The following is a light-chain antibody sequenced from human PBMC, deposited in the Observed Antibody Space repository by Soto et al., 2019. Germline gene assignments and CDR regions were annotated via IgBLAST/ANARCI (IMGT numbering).Light chain of an antibody. Sequence: DIQMTQSPSTLPASVGDRVTITCRASQSISSWLAWYQQKPGKAPKLLIYKASSLESGVPSRFSGSGSGTEFTLTISSLQPDDFATYYCQQYNSYSLWTFGQGTKVDIK. V-gene: IGKV1-5*03. CDR1: QSISSW. J-gene: IGKJ1*01. CDR2: KAS. CDR3: QQYNSYSLWT.